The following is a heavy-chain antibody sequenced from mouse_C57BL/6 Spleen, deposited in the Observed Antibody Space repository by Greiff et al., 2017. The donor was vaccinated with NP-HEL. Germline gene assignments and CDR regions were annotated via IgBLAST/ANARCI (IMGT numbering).Heavy chain of an antibody. D-gene: IGHD1-1*01. V-gene: IGHV1-82*01. Sequence: QVQLKQSGPELVKPGASVKISCKASGYAFSSSWMNWVKQRPGKGLEWIGRIYPGDGDTNYNGKFKGKATLTADKSSSTAYMQLSSLTSADSAVYFCARLDRDGSSFYWYFDVWGTGTTVTVSS. CDR3: ARLDRDGSSFYWYFDV. J-gene: IGHJ1*03. CDR1: GYAFSSSW. CDR2: IYPGDGDT.